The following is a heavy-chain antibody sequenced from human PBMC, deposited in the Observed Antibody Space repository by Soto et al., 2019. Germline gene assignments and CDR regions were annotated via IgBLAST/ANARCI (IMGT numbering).Heavy chain of an antibody. CDR2: ISFEGNTQ. Sequence: QVQLVESGGGVVQPGRSLRLSCAASGFTLSRYGMHWVRQAPGKGLEWVAVISFEGNTQYYADSMKGQFTISTDNSKNTLSLQIHSIRPEETAVYYCARGAEHQLLSRDYFYGMDVWGQGTTVSVSS. J-gene: IGHJ6*02. V-gene: IGHV3-30*05. CDR3: ARGAEHQLLSRDYFYGMDV. D-gene: IGHD1-1*01. CDR1: GFTLSRYG.